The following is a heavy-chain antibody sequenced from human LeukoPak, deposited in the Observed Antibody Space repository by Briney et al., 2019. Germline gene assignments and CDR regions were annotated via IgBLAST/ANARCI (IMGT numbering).Heavy chain of an antibody. CDR3: ARASITMVRGVPGWFDP. D-gene: IGHD3-10*01. CDR1: VGSISSYY. J-gene: IGHJ5*02. Sequence: SETLSLTCTVSVGSISSYYWSWIRQPPGKGLEWIGYIYYSGSTNYNPSLKSRVTISVDTSKNQFSLKLSSVTAADTAVYYCARASITMVRGVPGWFDPWGQGTLVTVSS. V-gene: IGHV4-59*08. CDR2: IYYSGST.